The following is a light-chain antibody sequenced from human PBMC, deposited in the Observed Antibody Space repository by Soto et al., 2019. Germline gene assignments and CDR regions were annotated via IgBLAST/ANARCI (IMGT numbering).Light chain of an antibody. CDR1: QRISTY. CDR2: VAS. V-gene: IGKV1-39*01. Sequence: DIQMTQSPSSLSASVGDRVTITCRASQRISTYLNCYQQKPGQAPKLLIYVASLLQSGVPSRFSGSGSGTDFTLTISGLQPEDFATYYCQQSYDTVAITFGQGTRLE. J-gene: IGKJ5*01. CDR3: QQSYDTVAIT.